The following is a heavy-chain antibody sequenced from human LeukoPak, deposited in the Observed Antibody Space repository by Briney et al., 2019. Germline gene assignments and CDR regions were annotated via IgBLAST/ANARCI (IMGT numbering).Heavy chain of an antibody. Sequence: GGSLRLSCAASGFTFSSYSMNWVRQAPGKGLEWVSSISSSSSYIYYADSVKGRFTISRDNAKNSLYLQMNSLRAEDTAVYYCARDGIAVSHFDYWGQGTLVTVSS. J-gene: IGHJ4*02. CDR2: ISSSSSYI. CDR1: GFTFSSYS. D-gene: IGHD6-19*01. V-gene: IGHV3-21*01. CDR3: ARDGIAVSHFDY.